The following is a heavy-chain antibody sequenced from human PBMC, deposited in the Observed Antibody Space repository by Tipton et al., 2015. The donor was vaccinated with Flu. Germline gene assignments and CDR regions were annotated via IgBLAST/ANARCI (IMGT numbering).Heavy chain of an antibody. CDR2: IYTSGST. Sequence: LRLSCAVYGGSFSGYYWSWIRQPPGKGLEWIGRIYTSGSTTYNPSLKSRVTISIDTSKNQFSLKLSSVTAADTAVYYCARDYCSGGICYPDYWGQGTLVAVSS. D-gene: IGHD2-15*01. J-gene: IGHJ4*02. CDR1: GGSFSGYY. CDR3: ARDYCSGGICYPDY. V-gene: IGHV4-4*08.